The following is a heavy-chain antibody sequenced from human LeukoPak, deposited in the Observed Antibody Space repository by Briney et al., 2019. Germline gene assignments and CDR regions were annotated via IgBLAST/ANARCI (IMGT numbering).Heavy chain of an antibody. CDR1: GFAFSDYC. J-gene: IGHJ4*02. Sequence: GGSLRFSCAASGFAFSDYCMHWVRQAPGEGLLWVSRSCPHGSTPVYADSVKGRFTISRDDAKNSLYLQMNSLRGEDTAVYYCVRGSAPERGLDYWGQGARVTVSS. V-gene: IGHV3-74*01. CDR2: SCPHGSTP. D-gene: IGHD6-25*01. CDR3: VRGSAPERGLDY.